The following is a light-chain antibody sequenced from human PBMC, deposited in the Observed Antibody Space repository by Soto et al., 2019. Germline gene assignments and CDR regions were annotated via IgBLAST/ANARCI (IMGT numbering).Light chain of an antibody. V-gene: IGKV1-27*01. CDR1: QGISNY. Sequence: DIPMTQSPSSLSASVGDRVTITCRASQGISNYLAWYQQQPGKVPKLLIYVASTLQSGVPSRVSGSGSGTDITLTIRGRHPEDVATYYCQNHNRAPCTFGQGTKVEIK. J-gene: IGKJ1*01. CDR3: QNHNRAPCT. CDR2: VAS.